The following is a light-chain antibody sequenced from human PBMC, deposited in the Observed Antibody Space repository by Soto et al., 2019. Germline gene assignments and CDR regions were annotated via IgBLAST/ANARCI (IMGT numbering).Light chain of an antibody. Sequence: DIQMTQAPSSLSASVGDRVTITCRARQDISTYLAWYPQKPGKVPKLLISAAYTLQSGGPPRFSGSGSGTDFTLTISSLQPEDVATYYCQKYDNALLTFGGGTKGEIK. V-gene: IGKV1-27*01. CDR2: AAY. CDR3: QKYDNALLT. J-gene: IGKJ4*01. CDR1: QDISTY.